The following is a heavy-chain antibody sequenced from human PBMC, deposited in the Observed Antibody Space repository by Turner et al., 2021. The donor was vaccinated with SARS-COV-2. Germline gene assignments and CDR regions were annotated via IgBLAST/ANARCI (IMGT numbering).Heavy chain of an antibody. CDR3: VRDRPRPWDRDALDI. J-gene: IGHJ3*02. Sequence: EVQVWESGGGLAKPGGALRLTCAASGFPFNTYAMGWGSQPPGNGLVWVSVVSVLCDTRFYADSVRFRVTISRDHTKNRVYLQMNSLRPDDTALYFCVRDRPRPWDRDALDIWGQGTMFTVSS. D-gene: IGHD6-6*01. CDR2: VSVLCDTR. V-gene: IGHV3-23*01. CDR1: GFPFNTYA.